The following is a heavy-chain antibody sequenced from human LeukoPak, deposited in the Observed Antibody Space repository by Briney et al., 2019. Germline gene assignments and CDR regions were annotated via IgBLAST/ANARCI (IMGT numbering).Heavy chain of an antibody. CDR3: ARDRLSSGWAYFDY. CDR2: ISYDGSNK. CDR1: GFTFSSYA. Sequence: PGRSLRLSCAASGFTFSSYAMHWVRQAPGKGLEWVAVISYDGSNKYYAGSVKGRFTISRDNSNNTLYLQMNSLRAEDTAVYYCARDRLSSGWAYFDYWGREPWSPSPQ. D-gene: IGHD6-19*01. V-gene: IGHV3-30*04. J-gene: IGHJ4*02.